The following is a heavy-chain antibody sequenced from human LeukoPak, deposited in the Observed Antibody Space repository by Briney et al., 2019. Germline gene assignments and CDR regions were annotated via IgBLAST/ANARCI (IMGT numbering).Heavy chain of an antibody. D-gene: IGHD5-12*01. CDR3: ARGGGYDEYYYYYYMDV. CDR1: GYSISSGYY. V-gene: IGHV4-38-2*01. CDR2: IYHSGST. J-gene: IGHJ6*03. Sequence: SETLSLTCAVSGYSISSGYYWGWIRQPLGKGLEWIGSIYHSGSTYYNPSLKSRVTISVDTSKNQFSLKLSSVTAADTAVYYCARGGGYDEYYYYYYMDVWGKGTTVTVSS.